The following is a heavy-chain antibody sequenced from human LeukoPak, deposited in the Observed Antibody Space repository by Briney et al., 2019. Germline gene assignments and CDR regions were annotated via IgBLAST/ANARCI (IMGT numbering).Heavy chain of an antibody. V-gene: IGHV3-74*01. J-gene: IGHJ4*02. CDR3: AREEHDFWSGYPLYYVDY. CDR1: GFNFSSYW. CDR2: ITNDASRA. Sequence: GGSLRLSCEASGFNFSSYWMHWVRQVPGKGLVWLSRITNDASRANYADSVKGRFIISRDNTKNTLYLQLNSLRVEDTAVYCCAREEHDFWSGYPLYYVDYWGQGSLVTVSS. D-gene: IGHD3-3*01.